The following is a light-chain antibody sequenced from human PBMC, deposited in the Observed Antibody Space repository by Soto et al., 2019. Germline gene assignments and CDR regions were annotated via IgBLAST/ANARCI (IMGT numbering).Light chain of an antibody. V-gene: IGKV1-39*01. CDR2: AAS. CDR1: QSISSY. J-gene: IGKJ4*01. Sequence: DLQMTQSPSSLSASVGDRVTITCRASQSISSYLNWYQQKPGKAPKLLISAASTLQSGVPSRFSGSGSGTDFTLTISSLQPEDFATYYCQQSYSTPLFGGGTKVEIK. CDR3: QQSYSTPL.